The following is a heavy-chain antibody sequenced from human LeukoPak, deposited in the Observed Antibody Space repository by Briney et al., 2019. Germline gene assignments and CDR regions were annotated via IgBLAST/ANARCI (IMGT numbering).Heavy chain of an antibody. CDR1: GFAFSTYA. CDR2: ISPGGDRT. CDR3: AKSVTADP. Sequence: PGGSLRLSCAASGFAFSTYALSWVRQAPGKGLEWVSAISPGGDRTYYADSVEGRFAISRDNSKNTLYLQMNSLRAEDTAVYYCAKSVTADPWGQGTLVTVSS. V-gene: IGHV3-23*01. J-gene: IGHJ5*02. D-gene: IGHD4-23*01.